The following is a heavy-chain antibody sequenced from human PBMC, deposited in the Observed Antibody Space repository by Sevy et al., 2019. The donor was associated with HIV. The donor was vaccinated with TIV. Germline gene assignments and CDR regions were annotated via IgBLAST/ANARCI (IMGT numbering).Heavy chain of an antibody. CDR3: TRALIVVAGFFRYYHGMDV. J-gene: IGHJ6*02. V-gene: IGHV3-72*01. Sequence: GGSLRLSCAASGFTFSDHYMDWVRQAPGKGLEWIGRSINKANSYTTEYAASVKGRFTISRDESKNSLYLQMNSLKSEDTAIYYCTRALIVVAGFFRYYHGMDVWGQGTTVTVSS. CDR2: SINKANSYTT. CDR1: GFTFSDHY. D-gene: IGHD6-19*01.